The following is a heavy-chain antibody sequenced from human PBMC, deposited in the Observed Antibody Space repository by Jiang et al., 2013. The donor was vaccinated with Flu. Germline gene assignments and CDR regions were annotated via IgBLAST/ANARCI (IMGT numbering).Heavy chain of an antibody. J-gene: IGHJ4*02. CDR1: GFTFSSYW. Sequence: VQLLESGGDLVQPGGSLRLSCAVSGFTFSSYWMNWVRQAPGKGLEWVSYISSSGNTIYYADSVKGRFTVSRDNAKNSLYLQMNSLRAEDTAVYYCARVGAYSYGTGGLWGQGTLVTVSS. D-gene: IGHD5-18*01. CDR2: ISSSGNTI. V-gene: IGHV3-48*04. CDR3: ARVGAYSYGTGGL.